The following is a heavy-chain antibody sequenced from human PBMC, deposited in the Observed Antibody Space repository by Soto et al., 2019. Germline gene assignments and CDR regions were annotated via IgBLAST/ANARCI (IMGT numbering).Heavy chain of an antibody. CDR2: ISYDGSNK. D-gene: IGHD3-3*01. CDR3: AKSITYYDFWSVPDV. J-gene: IGHJ6*04. V-gene: IGHV3-30*18. Sequence: GGSLRLSCAASGFTFSSYGMHWVRQAPGKGLEWVAVISYDGSNKYYADSVKGRFTISRDNSKNTLYLQMNSLRAEDTAVYYCAKSITYYDFWSVPDVWGKGTTVTVSS. CDR1: GFTFSSYG.